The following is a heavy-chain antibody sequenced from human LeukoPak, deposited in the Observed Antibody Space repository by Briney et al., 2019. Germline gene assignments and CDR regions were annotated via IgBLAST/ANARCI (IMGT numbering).Heavy chain of an antibody. D-gene: IGHD2-2*01. V-gene: IGHV3-23*01. CDR3: AKGPIPCSSTSCPRSAFDI. CDR2: ISDTDDST. CDR1: GFTFSSYA. J-gene: IGHJ3*02. Sequence: GGSLRLSCAASGFTFSSYAMNWVRQAPGKGLEWVSSISDTDDSTYDADSVKGRFSIPRDNSKNTLYLQMNSLRAEDTAIYYCAKGPIPCSSTSCPRSAFDIWGQGTMVTVSS.